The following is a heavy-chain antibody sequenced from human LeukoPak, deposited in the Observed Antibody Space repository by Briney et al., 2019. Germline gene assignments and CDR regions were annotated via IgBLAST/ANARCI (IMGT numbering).Heavy chain of an antibody. Sequence: PGGALRLSRAASGFTFTNYAMNWVGQAPGEGREWVSAISGSGGSTYYASSVNGRFTISRDNSKNTLYLQMNSLRAEDTALFYCGKDRGPQPDAFDIWGQGTMVTVSS. J-gene: IGHJ3*02. CDR2: ISGSGGST. V-gene: IGHV3-23*01. D-gene: IGHD6-13*01. CDR1: GFTFTNYA. CDR3: GKDRGPQPDAFDI.